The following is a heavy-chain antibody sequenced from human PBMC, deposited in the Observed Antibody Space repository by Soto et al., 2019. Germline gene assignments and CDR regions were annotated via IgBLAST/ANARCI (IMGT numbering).Heavy chain of an antibody. Sequence: SETLSLTCTVSGGSISSYYWSWIRQPPGKGLEWIGYIYYSGSTNYNPSLKSRVTISVDTSKNQFSLKLSSVTAADTAVYYCARRFHRYSSSWPENWFDPWGQGTLVTVSS. D-gene: IGHD6-13*01. V-gene: IGHV4-59*01. CDR1: GGSISSYY. CDR2: IYYSGST. CDR3: ARRFHRYSSSWPENWFDP. J-gene: IGHJ5*02.